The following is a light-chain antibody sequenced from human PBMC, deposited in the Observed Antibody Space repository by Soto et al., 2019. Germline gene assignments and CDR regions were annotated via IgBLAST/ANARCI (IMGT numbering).Light chain of an antibody. CDR3: CSYAGSYTFGV. CDR2: DVT. CDR1: SSDVGGYDY. V-gene: IGLV2-11*01. J-gene: IGLJ1*01. Sequence: QSALTQPRSVSGSPGQSVTISCTGTSSDVGGYDYVSWYQQHPGKAPKLIIYDVTKRPSGAPDRFSGSKSDNTASLTISGLQAEDEADYSCCSYAGSYTFGVFGTGTKVTVL.